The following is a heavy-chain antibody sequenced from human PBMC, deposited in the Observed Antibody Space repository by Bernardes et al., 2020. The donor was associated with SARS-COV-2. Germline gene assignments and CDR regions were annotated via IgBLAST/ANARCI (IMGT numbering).Heavy chain of an antibody. CDR3: ARAVWGIWYFDL. CDR2: INYSGTT. Sequence: SETLSPSCAAYGGSLSGYYWTWIRHPPGKGLEWIGEINYSGTTNYNPSPKSRVTISVDTSKNRFSLKLSSVTAADTAVYYCARAVWGIWYFDLWGRGTLVTVSS. D-gene: IGHD3-16*01. J-gene: IGHJ2*01. CDR1: GGSLSGYY. V-gene: IGHV4-34*01.